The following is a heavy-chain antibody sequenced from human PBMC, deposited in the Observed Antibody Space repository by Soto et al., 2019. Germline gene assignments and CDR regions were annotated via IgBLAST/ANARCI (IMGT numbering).Heavy chain of an antibody. CDR1: GGTFSNYA. CDR2: IIPIFGTA. V-gene: IGHV1-69*01. D-gene: IGHD2-2*01. CDR3: AREQGVVVRPVVDYYYGMDV. Sequence: QVQLVQSGAEGKKPGSSVKVSCKASGGTFSNYAISWVRQAPGQGLEWMGGIIPIFGTANYAQKSQGRVPITADEPTSTAYMELSVLRFEDTAVYYCAREQGVVVRPVVDYYYGMDVWGQGTTVTVSS. J-gene: IGHJ6*02.